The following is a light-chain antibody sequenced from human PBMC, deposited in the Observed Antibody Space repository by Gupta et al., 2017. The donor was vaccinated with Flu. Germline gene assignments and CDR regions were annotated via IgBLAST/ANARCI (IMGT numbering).Light chain of an antibody. J-gene: IGKJ1*01. CDR3: MQCKHWPRT. CDR1: QSLVYIDGNTY. Sequence: DVVMTQSPLSLPVTLGQPASISCRSSQSLVYIDGNTYLSWFQQRPGQSPRRLIYKGSNRDSGVPDRFSGSESGTDFTLKISRVEAEDVGVYYCMQCKHWPRTFGQGTKVEIK. CDR2: KGS. V-gene: IGKV2-30*01.